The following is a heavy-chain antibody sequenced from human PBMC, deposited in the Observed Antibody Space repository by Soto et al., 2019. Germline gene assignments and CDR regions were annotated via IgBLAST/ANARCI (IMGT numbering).Heavy chain of an antibody. V-gene: IGHV3-66*01. CDR2: IYSGGST. Sequence: EVQLVESGGGLVQPGGSLRLSCAASGFTVSSNYMSWVRQAPGKGLEWVSVIYSGGSTYYADSVKGRFTISRDNSKNTLYLQMNSLRAEDTAVYYCARGSNCSGGSCYPKRGNYFDYWGQGTLVTVSS. CDR1: GFTVSSNY. J-gene: IGHJ4*02. D-gene: IGHD2-15*01. CDR3: ARGSNCSGGSCYPKRGNYFDY.